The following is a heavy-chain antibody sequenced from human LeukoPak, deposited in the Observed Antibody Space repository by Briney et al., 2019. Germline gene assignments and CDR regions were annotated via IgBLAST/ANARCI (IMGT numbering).Heavy chain of an antibody. J-gene: IGHJ4*02. V-gene: IGHV3-7*01. CDR3: AREGRSGSYPTDFDY. D-gene: IGHD1-26*01. CDR2: IKPDGSEK. Sequence: GGSLRLSCAASGFAFSSYWMSWVRQAPGKGLEWVANIKPDGSEKHYVDSVKGRFTISRDNAKTSLYLQMNNLRAEDTAVYYCAREGRSGSYPTDFDYWGQGTLVTVSS. CDR1: GFAFSSYW.